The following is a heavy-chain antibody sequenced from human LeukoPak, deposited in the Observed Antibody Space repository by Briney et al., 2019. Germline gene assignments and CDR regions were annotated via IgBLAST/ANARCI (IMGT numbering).Heavy chain of an antibody. CDR2: IWYDGSNK. D-gene: IGHD1-26*01. J-gene: IGHJ4*02. V-gene: IGHV3-30*02. Sequence: GGSLRLSCAASGFTFSSYGMHWVRQAPGKGLEWVAVIWYDGSNKYYADSVKGRFTISRDNSKNTLYLQMNSLRAEDTAVYYCAKDRRASGSYYAYWGQGTLVTVSS. CDR3: AKDRRASGSYYAY. CDR1: GFTFSSYG.